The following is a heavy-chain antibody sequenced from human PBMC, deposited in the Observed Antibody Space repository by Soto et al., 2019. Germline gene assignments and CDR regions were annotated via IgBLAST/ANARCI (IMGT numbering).Heavy chain of an antibody. V-gene: IGHV4-59*08. CDR2: IYYSGST. CDR1: GGSISGYC. J-gene: IGHJ5*02. Sequence: PSETLSLTCTVSGGSISGYCWSWIRQPPGKGLEWIGYIYYSGSTNYNPSLKSRVTISVDTSKNQFSLKLSSVTAADTAVYYCARRYCSSTSCKNWFDPWGQGTLVTVSS. D-gene: IGHD2-2*01. CDR3: ARRYCSSTSCKNWFDP.